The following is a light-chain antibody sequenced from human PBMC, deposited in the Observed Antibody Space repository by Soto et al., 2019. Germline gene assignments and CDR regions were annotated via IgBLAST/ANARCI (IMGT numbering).Light chain of an antibody. CDR3: QQYNNWLLFT. J-gene: IGKJ3*01. CDR1: QSVSSN. CDR2: GAS. V-gene: IGKV3-15*01. Sequence: EIVMTHSPATLSVSPGERATLSCRASQSVSSNLAGYQQKPGQAPRLLIYGASTRATGIPARFSGSGSGTEFTLTISSLQSEDFAVYYCQQYNNWLLFTFGPGTKVDIK.